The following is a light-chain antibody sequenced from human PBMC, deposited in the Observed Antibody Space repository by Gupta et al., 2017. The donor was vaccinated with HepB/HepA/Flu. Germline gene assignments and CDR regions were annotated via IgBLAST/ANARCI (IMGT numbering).Light chain of an antibody. Sequence: EIVLTQSPGTLSLSPGERATLSCRASQSITSDYLAWYQQKPGQSPRLLIYGASSRATGLPDRFSGSGSGTDFTLTISRLESEDFAVYYCQQYGSSRTFGQGTKVEIK. CDR1: QSITSDY. J-gene: IGKJ1*01. CDR3: QQYGSSRT. V-gene: IGKV3-20*01. CDR2: GAS.